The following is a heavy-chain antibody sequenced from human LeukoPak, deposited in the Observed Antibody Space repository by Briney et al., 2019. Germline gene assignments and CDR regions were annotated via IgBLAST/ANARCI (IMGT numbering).Heavy chain of an antibody. CDR1: GFTFSSSA. CDR2: ISNNGGYT. CDR3: ARALWDCSGGSCLFDY. D-gene: IGHD2-15*01. Sequence: DPGGSLRLSCAASGFTFSSSAMSWVRQAPGKGLEWVSAISNNGGYTYYADSVQGRFTISRDNSKSTLCLQMNSLRAEDTAVYYCARALWDCSGGSCLFDYWGQGTLVTVSS. V-gene: IGHV3-23*01. J-gene: IGHJ4*02.